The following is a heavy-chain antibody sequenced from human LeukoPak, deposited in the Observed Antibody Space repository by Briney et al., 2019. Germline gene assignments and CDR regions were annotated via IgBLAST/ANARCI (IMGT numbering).Heavy chain of an antibody. D-gene: IGHD3-16*01. Sequence: PGEPLQTSCTGSGYSFTSYWTSWVRQMPGKGVEWMGRIDPSDSYTNYSPSFLGHITISTDTSNITAYLQWSSLKASDTATYYCARHYGYAGFDYWGQGTLVTVSS. CDR2: IDPSDSYT. CDR3: ARHYGYAGFDY. J-gene: IGHJ4*02. CDR1: GYSFTSYW. V-gene: IGHV5-10-1*01.